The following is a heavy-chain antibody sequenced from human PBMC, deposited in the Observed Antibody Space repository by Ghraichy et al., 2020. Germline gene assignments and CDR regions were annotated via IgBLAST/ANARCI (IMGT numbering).Heavy chain of an antibody. D-gene: IGHD1-26*01. Sequence: SGPTLVKPTQTLTLTCTFSGFSLSTSGMRVSWIRQPPGKALEWLERIDWDDDKFYSTSLKTRLTISKDTSKNQVVLTMTNMDPVDTATYYCARDPSHGGASNFDYWGQGTLVNGSS. CDR1: GFSLSTSGMR. CDR3: ARDPSHGGASNFDY. J-gene: IGHJ4*02. V-gene: IGHV2-70*04. CDR2: IDWDDDK.